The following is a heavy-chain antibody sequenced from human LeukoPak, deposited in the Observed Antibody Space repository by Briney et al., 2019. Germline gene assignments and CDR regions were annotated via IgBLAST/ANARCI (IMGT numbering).Heavy chain of an antibody. CDR3: AKGARGNSISYCSGGSGFDS. D-gene: IGHD2-15*01. V-gene: IGHV3-66*01. CDR2: LYTCGST. CDR1: GFTVTGNY. J-gene: IGHJ4*02. Sequence: PGGSLRLSCAASGFTVTGNYMTWVRQAPGKGLAWVAVLYTCGSTFYADSVKGRFTISRDSSKTTLYLQMNSLRADDTAVYYCAKGARGNSISYCSGGSGFDSWGQGTLGTVSS.